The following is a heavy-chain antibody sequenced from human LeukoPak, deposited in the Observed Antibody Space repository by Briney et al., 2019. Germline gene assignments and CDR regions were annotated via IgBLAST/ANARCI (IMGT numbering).Heavy chain of an antibody. CDR1: GYFFPNAW. CDR2: ISYDGSNK. V-gene: IGHV3-30-3*01. D-gene: IGHD5-24*01. J-gene: IGHJ4*02. CDR3: AREGADDGYNLF. Sequence: GGSLRLSCTISGYFFPNAWLNWVRQAPGKGLEWVAIISYDGSNKAYADSVKGRFTISRDNSKNTLYLQMNSLRAEDTAVYYCAREGADDGYNLFWGQGTLVTVSS.